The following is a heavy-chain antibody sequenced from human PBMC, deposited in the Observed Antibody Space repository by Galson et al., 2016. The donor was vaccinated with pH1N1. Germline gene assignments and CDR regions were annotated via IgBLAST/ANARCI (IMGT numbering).Heavy chain of an antibody. V-gene: IGHV4-59*01. J-gene: IGHJ4*02. CDR3: ARAPSATEDWGYYFDY. CDR2: IYYSGST. Sequence: TLSLTCTVSGGSISSYYWSWIRQPPGKGLEWIGYIYYSGSTNYNPSLKSRVTISVDTSKNQFSLKLSSVTAADTAVYYCARAPSATEDWGYYFDYWGQGTLVTVSS. CDR1: GGSISSYY. D-gene: IGHD2-2*01.